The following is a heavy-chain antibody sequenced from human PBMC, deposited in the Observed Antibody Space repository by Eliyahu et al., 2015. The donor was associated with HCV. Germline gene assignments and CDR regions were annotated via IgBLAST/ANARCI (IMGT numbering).Heavy chain of an antibody. Sequence: EVQLLESGGGLVQPGGSLRLSXAASGFXFSSYAMXWXRQAPGKGLEWVSVISGSGGNTNYADSVKGRFTISRDNSKNTLYLQMNSLRAEDTAVYYCAKGGTVPPYYYYGMDVWGQGTTVTVSS. J-gene: IGHJ6*02. CDR1: GFXFSSYA. V-gene: IGHV3-23*01. D-gene: IGHD1-14*01. CDR2: ISGSGGNT. CDR3: AKGGTVPPYYYYGMDV.